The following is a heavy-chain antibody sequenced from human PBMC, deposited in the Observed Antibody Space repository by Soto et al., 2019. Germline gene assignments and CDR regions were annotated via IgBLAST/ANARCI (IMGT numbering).Heavy chain of an antibody. D-gene: IGHD1-7*01. Sequence: QVHLVESGGVVVQPGTSLRLSCAASGFSFSNYGMHWVRQAPGKGLEWVAVTWYDGSTTYYADSVRGRFTVSRDNPKNQLYLQMDSLRDEDTAVYFCVRDSEWELTNGFEVWGQGTTVIVSS. CDR3: VRDSEWELTNGFEV. CDR1: GFSFSNYG. V-gene: IGHV3-33*01. J-gene: IGHJ3*01. CDR2: TWYDGSTT.